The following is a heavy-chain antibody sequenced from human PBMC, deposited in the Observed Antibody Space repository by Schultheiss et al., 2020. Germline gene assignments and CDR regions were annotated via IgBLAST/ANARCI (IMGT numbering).Heavy chain of an antibody. CDR1: GFTFSSYA. D-gene: IGHD1-14*01. CDR3: ARSPTGGYFDY. CDR2: ISYDGSNK. V-gene: IGHV3-30*04. Sequence: GGSLRLSCAASGFTFSSYAMHWVRQAPGKGLEWVAVISYDGSNKYYADSVKGRFTISTDNSKNTLYLQMNSLRAEDTAVYYCARSPTGGYFDYWGQGTLVTVSS. J-gene: IGHJ4*02.